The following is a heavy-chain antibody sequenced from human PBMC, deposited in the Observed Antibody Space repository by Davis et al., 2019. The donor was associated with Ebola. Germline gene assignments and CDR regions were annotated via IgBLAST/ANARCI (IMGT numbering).Heavy chain of an antibody. CDR2: VDYRQA. D-gene: IGHD1-26*01. Sequence: PSETLSLTCSVSGDSITRYSLHWIRQAPGKTLEWIGYVDYRQAIYNPSLKRRVTIFSDTSKNSFSLRLTSVTAADAAIYFCPRDNDPHGGRYKYRPPNAFDLWGQGTKVAVSS. CDR1: GDSITRYS. V-gene: IGHV4-59*12. CDR3: PRDNDPHGGRYKYRPPNAFDL. J-gene: IGHJ3*01.